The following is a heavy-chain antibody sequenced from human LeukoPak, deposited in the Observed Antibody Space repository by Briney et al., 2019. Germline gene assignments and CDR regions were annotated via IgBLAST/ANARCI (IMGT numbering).Heavy chain of an antibody. V-gene: IGHV3-23*01. J-gene: IGHJ5*02. D-gene: IGHD2-2*01. Sequence: PGGSLRLSCAASGFTFSSYAMSWVRQAPGKGLEWVSAISGSGGSTYYADSVKGRFTISRDNSKNTLYLQMNSLRAEDTAVYYCAKLHKKSPIVVVPAAMGPWGQGTLVTVSS. CDR3: AKLHKKSPIVVVPAAMGP. CDR2: ISGSGGST. CDR1: GFTFSSYA.